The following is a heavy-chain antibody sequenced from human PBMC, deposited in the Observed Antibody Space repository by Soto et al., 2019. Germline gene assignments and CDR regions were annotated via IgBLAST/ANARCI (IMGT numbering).Heavy chain of an antibody. CDR2: IYYSGST. D-gene: IGHD3-3*01. CDR1: GGSISSSSYY. J-gene: IGHJ6*02. Sequence: SETLSLTCTVSGGSISSSSYYWGWIRQPPGKGLEWIGSIYYSGSTYYNPSLKSRVTVSVDTSKNQFSLKLSSVTAADTAVYYCARQAIFGVVTYYYYYGMDVWGQGTTVTVSS. CDR3: ARQAIFGVVTYYYYYGMDV. V-gene: IGHV4-39*01.